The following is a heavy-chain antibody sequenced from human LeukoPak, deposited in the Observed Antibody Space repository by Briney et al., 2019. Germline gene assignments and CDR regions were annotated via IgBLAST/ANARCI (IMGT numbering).Heavy chain of an antibody. Sequence: ASVKVSCKASGYTFTGYYMHWVRQAPGQGLEWMGRINPNSGDTKYAQKFQGRVTMTRDTSITTAYMELSRLRSDDTAAYFCTRGEGFYSRSTWYGGPPGPEDYWGQGTLVTVSS. CDR3: TRGEGFYSRSTWYGGPPGPEDY. CDR1: GYTFTGYY. CDR2: INPNSGDT. D-gene: IGHD4-23*01. V-gene: IGHV1-2*06. J-gene: IGHJ4*02.